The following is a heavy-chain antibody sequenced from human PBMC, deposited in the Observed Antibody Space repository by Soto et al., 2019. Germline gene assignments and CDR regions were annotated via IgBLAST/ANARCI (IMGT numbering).Heavy chain of an antibody. CDR2: ISGSGGST. J-gene: IGHJ6*02. Sequence: GGSLRLSCAASGFTFSSYAMSWVRQAPGKGLEWVSAISGSGGSTYYADSVKGRFTISRDNSKNTLYLQMNSRRAEDTAVYYCAKEASGYSYGYRYYGMDVWGQGTTVTVSS. V-gene: IGHV3-23*01. CDR3: AKEASGYSYGYRYYGMDV. D-gene: IGHD5-18*01. CDR1: GFTFSSYA.